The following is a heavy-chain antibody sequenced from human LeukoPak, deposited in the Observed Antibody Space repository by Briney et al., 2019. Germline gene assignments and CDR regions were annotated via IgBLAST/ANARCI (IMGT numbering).Heavy chain of an antibody. Sequence: GGSLRLSCATSGFTFSSYDMHWVRQATGKGLDWVSAIDIAGDTYYPGSVKGRFTISRENAKNSLYLQMNSLRAGDTAVYYCARVAAAGKGFDYWGQGTLVTVTS. J-gene: IGHJ4*02. V-gene: IGHV3-13*01. CDR1: GFTFSSYD. CDR2: IDIAGDT. CDR3: ARVAAAGKGFDY. D-gene: IGHD6-13*01.